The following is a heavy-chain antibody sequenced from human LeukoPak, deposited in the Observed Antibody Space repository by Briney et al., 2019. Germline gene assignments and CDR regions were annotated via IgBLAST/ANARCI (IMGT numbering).Heavy chain of an antibody. D-gene: IGHD3-22*01. CDR1: GFTFSSYT. J-gene: IGHJ3*02. Sequence: GGSLRLSCAASGFTFSSYTMHWVRQAPGKGLEYVSAISSNGGSTYYANSVKGRFTISRDNSKNTLFLQMGSLRAEDMAVYYCARGVPSSAYYLDAFDIWGQGTMVTVSS. CDR3: ARGVPSSAYYLDAFDI. V-gene: IGHV3-64*01. CDR2: ISSNGGST.